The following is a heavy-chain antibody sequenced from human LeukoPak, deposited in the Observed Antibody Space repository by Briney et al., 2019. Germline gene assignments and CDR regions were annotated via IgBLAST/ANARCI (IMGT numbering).Heavy chain of an antibody. CDR3: GKTTVGYSSGQKPAWPVDY. Sequence: GGSLRLSCEASGFTFGSHAMYWVRQAPGKGLELVAGIFGSGSSPHYADPVKGRFTISRDNSRNTVYLQINSLRAEDTAVYYCGKTTVGYSSGQKPAWPVDYWGQGTLVTVSS. J-gene: IGHJ4*02. CDR1: GFTFGSHA. V-gene: IGHV3-23*01. CDR2: IFGSGSSP. D-gene: IGHD5-18*01.